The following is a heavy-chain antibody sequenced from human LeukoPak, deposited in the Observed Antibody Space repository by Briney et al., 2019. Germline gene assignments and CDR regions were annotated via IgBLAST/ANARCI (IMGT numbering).Heavy chain of an antibody. CDR1: GFTFSSYW. CDR3: ARERWDVVVPAAIDYYYMDV. D-gene: IGHD2-2*01. V-gene: IGHV3-7*01. J-gene: IGHJ6*03. CDR2: IKQDGSEK. Sequence: QPGGSLRLSCAASGFTFSSYWMSWVRQAPGKGLEWVANIKQDGSEKYYVDSVKGRFTISRDNAKNSLYLQMNSLRAEDTAVYYCARERWDVVVPAAIDYYYMDVWGKGTTVTVSS.